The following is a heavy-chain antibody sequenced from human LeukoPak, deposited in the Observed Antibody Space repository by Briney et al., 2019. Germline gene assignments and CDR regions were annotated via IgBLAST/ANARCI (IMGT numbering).Heavy chain of an antibody. V-gene: IGHV3-48*03. CDR2: ISASAATI. CDR1: GFTVSRNY. CDR3: ARGFRRSNMMVVVIPDAFDV. Sequence: SGGSLRLSCAASGFTVSRNYMSWVRQAPGKGLEWVSYISASAATIYYADSVKGRFTISRDNAKNSLYLQMNSLTPEDTAVYYCARGFRRSNMMVVVIPDAFDVWGQGTMLTVSS. D-gene: IGHD3-22*01. J-gene: IGHJ3*01.